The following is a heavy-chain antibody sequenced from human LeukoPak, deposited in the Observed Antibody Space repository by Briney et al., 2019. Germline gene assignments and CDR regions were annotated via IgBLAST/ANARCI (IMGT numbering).Heavy chain of an antibody. V-gene: IGHV3-9*01. Sequence: GGSLRLSCAASGFTFDDYAMHWVRQAPGKGLEWVSGISWNSGSIGYADSVKGRFTISRDNAKNSLYLQMNSLRAEDTALYYCAKDKEYCTNGVCTWGPFDYWGQGTLVTVSS. D-gene: IGHD2-8*01. CDR1: GFTFDDYA. CDR2: ISWNSGSI. J-gene: IGHJ4*02. CDR3: AKDKEYCTNGVCTWGPFDY.